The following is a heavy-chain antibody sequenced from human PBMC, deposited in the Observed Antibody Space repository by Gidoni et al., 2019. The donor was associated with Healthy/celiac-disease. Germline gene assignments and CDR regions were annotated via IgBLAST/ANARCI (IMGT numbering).Heavy chain of an antibody. Sequence: EVQLLASGGGLVQPGGSLRLSCAASGFTFSSYAMSWVRQAPGKGLEWVSAISGSGGSTYYADSVKGRFTSSRDNSKNTLYLQMNSLRAEDTAVYYCAKDLFPAMKRVVAATYFDYWGQGTLVTVSS. D-gene: IGHD2-15*01. CDR1: GFTFSSYA. V-gene: IGHV3-23*01. CDR3: AKDLFPAMKRVVAATYFDY. CDR2: ISGSGGST. J-gene: IGHJ4*02.